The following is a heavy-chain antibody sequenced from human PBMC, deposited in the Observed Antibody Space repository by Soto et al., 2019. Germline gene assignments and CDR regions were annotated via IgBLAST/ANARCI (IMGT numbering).Heavy chain of an antibody. D-gene: IGHD6-19*01. Sequence: QVQLVQSGADVKKPGASVKVSCKASGYNFPTKGISGVRQAPGQGFGWMGWISPHNDRTKYARRFQDRVTMTTETPTSTVYMELGSLRSDDTAVYYCARDLYYSSGRYFDHDAFDIWGQGTVVTVSS. CDR1: GYNFPTKG. CDR3: ARDLYYSSGRYFDHDAFDI. CDR2: ISPHNDRT. J-gene: IGHJ3*02. V-gene: IGHV1-18*01.